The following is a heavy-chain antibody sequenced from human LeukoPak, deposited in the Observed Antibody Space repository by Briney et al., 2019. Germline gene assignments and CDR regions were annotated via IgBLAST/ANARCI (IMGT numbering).Heavy chain of an antibody. CDR2: ISSSSTYI. V-gene: IGHV3-21*01. D-gene: IGHD3-3*01. CDR1: GFTFSSHS. Sequence: GGSLRLSCSASGFTFSSHSMNWVRQAPGKGLEWVSCISSSSTYIKYTDSVKGRFTISRDNAKNSLYLQVNSLRAEDTAVYYCARRFGYYDFWSGLYYFDYWGQGTLVTVSS. CDR3: ARRFGYYDFWSGLYYFDY. J-gene: IGHJ4*02.